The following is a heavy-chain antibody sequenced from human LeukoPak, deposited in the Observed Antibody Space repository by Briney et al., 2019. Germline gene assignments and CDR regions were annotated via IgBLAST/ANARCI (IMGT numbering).Heavy chain of an antibody. V-gene: IGHV3-7*01. CDR2: IKQDGSEK. J-gene: IGHJ5*02. CDR1: GFTFSSYW. D-gene: IGHD6-19*01. Sequence: GGSLRLSCAASGFTFSSYWMSWVRQAPGKGLERVANIKQDGSEKYYVDSVKGRFTISRDNAKNSLYLQMNSLRAEDTAVYYCARRDSSGWYEENNWFDPWGQGTLVTVSS. CDR3: ARRDSSGWYEENNWFDP.